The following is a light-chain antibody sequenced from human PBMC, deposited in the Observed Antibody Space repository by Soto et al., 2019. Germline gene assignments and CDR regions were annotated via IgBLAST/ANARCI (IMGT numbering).Light chain of an antibody. CDR2: AAS. CDR1: QSISSY. Sequence: DIQMTQSPSSLSASVGDRVTTTCRASQSISSYLNWYQQKPGKAPNLLIYAASSLHSGVPSRFSGSGSGTDFTLTISSLQPEDFATYSCQQTYRTPLTFGGGTKVDIK. CDR3: QQTYRTPLT. J-gene: IGKJ4*01. V-gene: IGKV1-39*01.